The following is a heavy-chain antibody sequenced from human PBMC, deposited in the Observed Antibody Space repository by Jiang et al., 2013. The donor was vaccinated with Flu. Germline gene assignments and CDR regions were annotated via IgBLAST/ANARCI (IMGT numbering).Heavy chain of an antibody. CDR1: GFTFSDYA. V-gene: IGHV3-23*01. CDR2: ISGRDDST. D-gene: IGHD3-22*01. J-gene: IGHJ4*02. CDR3: AKDFTSFYDSSGYYYFDY. Sequence: VQLLESGGGLVQPGGSLRLSCAASGFTFSDYAMSWVRQAPGKGLEWVSVISGRDDSTFYADSVKGRFTISRDNSKNTVYLRMNSLRADDTAVYYCAKDFTSFYDSSGYYYFDYVGQGTLVTVSS.